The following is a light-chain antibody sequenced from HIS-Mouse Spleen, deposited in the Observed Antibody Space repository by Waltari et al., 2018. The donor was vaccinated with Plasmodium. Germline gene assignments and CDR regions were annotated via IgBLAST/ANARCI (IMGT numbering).Light chain of an antibody. Sequence: EIVLTQSPGTLSLSPGERATLSCRASQSVSSSYLAWYQQKPGQAPRLIIYGASSMATGIPDRFRGSGSGTDFTLTISRLEPEDFAVYYCQQYGSSPYTFGQGTKLEIK. V-gene: IGKV3-20*01. CDR3: QQYGSSPYT. CDR1: QSVSSSY. CDR2: GAS. J-gene: IGKJ2*01.